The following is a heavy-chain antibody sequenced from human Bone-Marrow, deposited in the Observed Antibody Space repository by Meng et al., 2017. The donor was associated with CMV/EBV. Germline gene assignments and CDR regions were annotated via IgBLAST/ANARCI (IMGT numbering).Heavy chain of an antibody. CDR2: ISNGGSET. V-gene: IGHV3-23*03. CDR1: GFTFSTSA. CDR3: ARHRGLTT. Sequence: GESLKISCAASGFTFSTSAMSWVRQAPGKGLEWVAVISNGGSETYYAESVQGRFTISSDYSKNTLFLHMNSLIAEDTAVYYCARHRGLTTWGQGARVTVSS. D-gene: IGHD3-10*01. J-gene: IGHJ4*02.